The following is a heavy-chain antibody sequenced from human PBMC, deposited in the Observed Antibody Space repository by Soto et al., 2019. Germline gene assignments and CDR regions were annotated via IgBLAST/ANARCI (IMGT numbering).Heavy chain of an antibody. D-gene: IGHD3-16*01. J-gene: IGHJ4*02. CDR3: AREGGGYYFAY. CDR2: ISSNGGST. CDR1: GFTFSSYA. V-gene: IGHV3-64*01. Sequence: GGSLRLSCAASGFTFSSYAMHWVRQAPGKGLEYVSAISSNGGSTYYANSVKGRFTISRDNSKNTLYLQMGSLRAEDMAVYYCAREGGGYYFAYRGQGTLVTVSS.